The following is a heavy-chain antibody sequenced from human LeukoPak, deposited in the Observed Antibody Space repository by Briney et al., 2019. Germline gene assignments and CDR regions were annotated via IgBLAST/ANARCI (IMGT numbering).Heavy chain of an antibody. CDR3: GRGGNGIDI. CDR2: IDSDESNT. Sequence: GGSLRLSCAASGFTFSHYLMHWVRQAPGKGLVWVSRIDSDESNTNSYADSVKGRFIISRDNAKNTLYLQMNSLRAEDTAVYFCGRGGNGIDIWGQGTTVIVSS. J-gene: IGHJ3*02. V-gene: IGHV3-74*01. CDR1: GFTFSHYL. D-gene: IGHD2-8*01.